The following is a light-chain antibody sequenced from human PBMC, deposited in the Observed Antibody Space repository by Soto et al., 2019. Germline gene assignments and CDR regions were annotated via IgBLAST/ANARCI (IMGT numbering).Light chain of an antibody. J-gene: IGLJ2*01. CDR1: SSNIGAGYD. CDR3: QSYDSSLSGTPLYVV. Sequence: QAVVTQPPSVSGAPGQRVTISCTGSSSNIGAGYDVHWYQQLPGTAPKLLIYGNSNRPSGVPDRFSGSKSGTSASLAITGLQAEDEADYYCQSYDSSLSGTPLYVVFGGGTQLTVL. CDR2: GNS. V-gene: IGLV1-40*01.